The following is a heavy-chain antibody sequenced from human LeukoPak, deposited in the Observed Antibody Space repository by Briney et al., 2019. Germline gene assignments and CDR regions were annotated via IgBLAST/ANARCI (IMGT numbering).Heavy chain of an antibody. D-gene: IGHD3-10*01. Sequence: KPSETLSLXCTVSGGSISSYYWSWIRQPPGKGLEWIGYIYYSGSTNYNPSLKSRVTISVDTSKNQFSLKLSSVTAADTAVYYCARVRASVRYYFDYWGQGTLVTVSS. CDR1: GGSISSYY. J-gene: IGHJ4*02. V-gene: IGHV4-59*01. CDR2: IYYSGST. CDR3: ARVRASVRYYFDY.